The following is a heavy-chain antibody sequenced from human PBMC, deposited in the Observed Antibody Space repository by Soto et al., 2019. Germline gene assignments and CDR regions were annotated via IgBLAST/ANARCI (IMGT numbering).Heavy chain of an antibody. Sequence: QVQLQESGPGLVKPSETLSLTCTVSGGSVSSGSYYWSWIRPPPGKGLEWIGYIYYSGSTNYNPSLKRLGTISVDTSKNQFSLKLSSVTAADTAVYYCARGIEGWYQGRYYYGKDVW. J-gene: IGHJ6*01. D-gene: IGHD6-19*01. CDR3: ARGIEGWYQGRYYYGKDV. V-gene: IGHV4-61*01. CDR2: IYYSGST. CDR1: GGSVSSGSYY.